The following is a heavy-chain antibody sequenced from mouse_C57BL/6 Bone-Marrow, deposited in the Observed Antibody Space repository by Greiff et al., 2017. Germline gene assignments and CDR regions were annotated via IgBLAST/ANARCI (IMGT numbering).Heavy chain of an antibody. CDR1: GFTFSDYG. CDR2: ISSGSSTI. CDR3: ARSSYYYGSSSLFAY. Sequence: EVTLVESGGGLVKPGGSLKLSCAASGFTFSDYGMHWVRLAPEKGLEWVAYISSGSSTIYYADTVKGRFTISRDNAKKTLFLQMPSLRSEDTAMYYCARSSYYYGSSSLFAYWGQGTLVTVSA. D-gene: IGHD1-1*01. J-gene: IGHJ3*01. V-gene: IGHV5-17*01.